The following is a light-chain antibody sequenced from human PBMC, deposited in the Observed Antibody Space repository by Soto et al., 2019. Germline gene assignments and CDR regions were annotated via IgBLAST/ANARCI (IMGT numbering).Light chain of an antibody. CDR3: CSYAGSYTYV. Sequence: QSALTQPRSVSGSPGQSVTISCAGTSSDVGSYNYISWYQQLPGKAPKLMIYDVTKRPSGVPDRFSGSKSGYTASLTISGLQAEDEADYYCCSYAGSYTYVFGTGTKLTVL. J-gene: IGLJ1*01. CDR2: DVT. CDR1: SSDVGSYNY. V-gene: IGLV2-11*01.